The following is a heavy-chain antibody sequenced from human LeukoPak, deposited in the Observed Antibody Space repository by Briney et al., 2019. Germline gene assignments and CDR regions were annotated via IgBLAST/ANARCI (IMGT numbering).Heavy chain of an antibody. D-gene: IGHD3-22*01. CDR1: GYRFSTYW. Sequence: GESLKISCKGSGYRFSTYWIAWVRQMPGKGLEWLGIIYPDDSDTRYSPSFQGQVTISADKSVSTAYLQWSSLKASDTAMYYCARPNITSYYDSRGYDAFDVWGQGTMVTVSS. CDR3: ARPNITSYYDSRGYDAFDV. CDR2: IYPDDSDT. J-gene: IGHJ3*01. V-gene: IGHV5-51*01.